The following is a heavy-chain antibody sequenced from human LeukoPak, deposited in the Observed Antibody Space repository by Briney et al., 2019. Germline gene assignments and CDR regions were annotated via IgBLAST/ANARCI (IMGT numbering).Heavy chain of an antibody. CDR3: ARDIAGIWVVMTIDY. CDR2: IYHSGST. J-gene: IGHJ4*02. CDR1: GYSISSGYY. D-gene: IGHD3-22*01. Sequence: PSETLSLTCTVSGYSISSGYYWGWIRQPPGKGLEWIGRIYHSGSTYYNPSLKSRVTISVDTSKNQFSLKLSSVTAADTAVYYCARDIAGIWVVMTIDYWGQGTLVTVSS. V-gene: IGHV4-38-2*02.